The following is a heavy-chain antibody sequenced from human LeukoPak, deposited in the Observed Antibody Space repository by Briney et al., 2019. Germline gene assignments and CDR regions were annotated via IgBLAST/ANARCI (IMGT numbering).Heavy chain of an antibody. D-gene: IGHD2-15*01. Sequence: ASVKVSCKASGYTFTSYYMHWVRQAPGQGLEWMGIINPSGGSTGYAQKFQGRVTMTRDTSTSTVYMELSSLRSEDTAVYYCARAGYCSGGSCYQQNYYYYGMDVWGQGTTVTVSS. V-gene: IGHV1-46*01. CDR2: INPSGGST. CDR3: ARAGYCSGGSCYQQNYYYYGMDV. J-gene: IGHJ6*02. CDR1: GYTFTSYY.